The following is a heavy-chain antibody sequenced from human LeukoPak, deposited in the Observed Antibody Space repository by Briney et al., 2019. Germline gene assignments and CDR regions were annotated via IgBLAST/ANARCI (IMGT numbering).Heavy chain of an antibody. CDR2: INPNSGGT. Sequence: ASVKVSCKASGYTFTGYYIHWVRQAPGQGLEWMGRINPNSGGTNYAQKFQGRVTMTRDASISTVYMELSRLRSDDTAVYYCARGSYSSGWYGPGVDYWGQGTLVTVSS. D-gene: IGHD6-19*01. CDR3: ARGSYSSGWYGPGVDY. CDR1: GYTFTGYY. J-gene: IGHJ4*02. V-gene: IGHV1-2*06.